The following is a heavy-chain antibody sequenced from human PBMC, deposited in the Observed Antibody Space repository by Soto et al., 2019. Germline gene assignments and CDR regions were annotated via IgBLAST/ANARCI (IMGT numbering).Heavy chain of an antibody. Sequence: SETLSLTCAVYGGSFSGYYWSWIRQPPGKGLEWIGEINHSGSTNYNPSLKSRVTISVDTSKNQFSLKLSSVTAADTAVYYCATGGGPVDPPLGVATIGGLGYWGQGTLVTVSS. CDR3: ATGGGPVDPPLGVATIGGLGY. CDR1: GGSFSGYY. D-gene: IGHD5-12*01. J-gene: IGHJ4*02. V-gene: IGHV4-34*01. CDR2: INHSGST.